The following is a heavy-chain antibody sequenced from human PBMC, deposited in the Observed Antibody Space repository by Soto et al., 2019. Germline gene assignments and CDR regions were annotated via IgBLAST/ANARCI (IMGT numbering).Heavy chain of an antibody. V-gene: IGHV4-34*01. J-gene: IGHJ4*02. CDR3: ARDVGYDYVN. CDR1: GGSFSGYY. Sequence: QVQLQQWGAGLLKPSETLSLTCAVYGGSFSGYYWSWIRQPPGKGLEWIGEINHSGSTNYNPSLKSRVTISVDTSKNQFSLKLSSVTAADTAVYYCARDVGYDYVNWGQGTLVTVSS. CDR2: INHSGST. D-gene: IGHD5-12*01.